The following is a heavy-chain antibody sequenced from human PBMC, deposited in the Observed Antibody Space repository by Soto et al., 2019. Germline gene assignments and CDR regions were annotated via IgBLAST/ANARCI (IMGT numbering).Heavy chain of an antibody. J-gene: IGHJ6*02. CDR2: ISGSGGSI. CDR1: GFTFSPYA. Sequence: ESGGGLVQPGGSLRLSCAASGFTFSPYAMNWVRQAPGNGLEWVSAISGSGGSIHYADSVKGRFTISRDNSKNTLYLQMNSLRDEDTAVYHCVKGYWKGDVWGQGTTVTVSS. D-gene: IGHD1-1*01. V-gene: IGHV3-23*01. CDR3: VKGYWKGDV.